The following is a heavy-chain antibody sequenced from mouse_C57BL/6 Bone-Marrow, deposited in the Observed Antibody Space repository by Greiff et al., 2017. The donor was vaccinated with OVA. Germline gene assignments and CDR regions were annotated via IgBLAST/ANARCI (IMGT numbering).Heavy chain of an antibody. D-gene: IGHD1-1*01. V-gene: IGHV1-81*01. CDR2: IYPRSGNT. CDR3: SNGSRELAY. CDR1: GYTFTSYG. Sequence: VKLVESGAELARPGASVKLSCKASGYTFTSYGISWVKQRTGQGLEWIGEIYPRSGNTYYNEKFKGKATLTADKSSSTAYMELRSLTSEDSAVYFCSNGSRELAYWGQGTLVTVSA. J-gene: IGHJ3*01.